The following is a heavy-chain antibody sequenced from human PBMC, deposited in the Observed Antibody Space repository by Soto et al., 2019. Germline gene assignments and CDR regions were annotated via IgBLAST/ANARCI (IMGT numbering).Heavy chain of an antibody. CDR2: IYYSGST. D-gene: IGHD2-21*01. J-gene: IGHJ6*02. V-gene: IGHV4-31*03. CDR1: GGSIRSGGYY. Sequence: QVQLQESGPGLVKPSQTLSLTCTVSGGSIRSGGYYWSWIRQHPGKGLEWIGYIYYSGSTYYNPSVKSRVTISVDTSKNQFALKLSAVTAADTAVYYCAASCVGCGGFNYYGMDVLGQGTTVTVSS. CDR3: AASCVGCGGFNYYGMDV.